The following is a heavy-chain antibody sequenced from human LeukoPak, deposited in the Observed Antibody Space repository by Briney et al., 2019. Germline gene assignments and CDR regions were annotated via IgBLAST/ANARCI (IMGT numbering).Heavy chain of an antibody. CDR1: GFTFSDYY. CDR2: ISSSGTAT. J-gene: IGHJ4*02. Sequence: GGSLRLSCAASGFTFSDYYMNWIRQAPGKGLEWVLYISSSGTATHYADSVGGRFTISRDNANSSLSLQMNSLRVDDTAVYFCATGLRFSDPGDYWGQGTLVTVSS. D-gene: IGHD3-16*01. V-gene: IGHV3-11*01. CDR3: ATGLRFSDPGDY.